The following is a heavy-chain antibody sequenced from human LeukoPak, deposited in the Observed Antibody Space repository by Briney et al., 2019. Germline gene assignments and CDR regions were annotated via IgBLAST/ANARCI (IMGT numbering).Heavy chain of an antibody. Sequence: ASVKVSCKASGYTFTGYNMHWVRQAPGQGLEWMGWINANSGGTNYAHKFQGRVTMTRDTSISTAFMELSRLSSDDTAVYYCACASGNYYNGNYFDYWGQGTLVTVSS. J-gene: IGHJ4*02. CDR2: INANSGGT. CDR3: ACASGNYYNGNYFDY. V-gene: IGHV1-2*02. D-gene: IGHD3-10*01. CDR1: GYTFTGYN.